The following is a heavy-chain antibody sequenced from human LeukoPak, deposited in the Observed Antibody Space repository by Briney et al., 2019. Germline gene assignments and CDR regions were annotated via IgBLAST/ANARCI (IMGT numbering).Heavy chain of an antibody. CDR2: TYYRSKWYN. D-gene: IGHD2-2*01. CDR1: GDSVSSNSAA. Sequence: SQTLSLTCAISGDSVSSNSAAWNWIRQSPSRGLEWLGRTYYRSKWYNDYAVSVKGRITINPDTSKNQFSLQLNSVTPEDTAVYYCARTRDCSSTSCPPRRYYYYYYMDVWGKGTTVTVSS. V-gene: IGHV6-1*01. J-gene: IGHJ6*03. CDR3: ARTRDCSSTSCPPRRYYYYYYMDV.